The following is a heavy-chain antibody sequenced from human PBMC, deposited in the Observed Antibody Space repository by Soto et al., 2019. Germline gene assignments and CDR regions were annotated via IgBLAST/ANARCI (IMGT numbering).Heavy chain of an antibody. CDR3: AKDLRPDGRYDLDY. Sequence: EVQLLESGGGLAQAGGSLRLSCAASGFNFRIYAMNWVRQAPGKGLEWVAVMVGDGSSWDYADSVRGGFTISRDNSKNTLYLQMNSLRAEDTAVYYCAKDLRPDGRYDLDYWGQGTLVTVSS. J-gene: IGHJ4*02. D-gene: IGHD1-26*01. CDR1: GFNFRIYA. V-gene: IGHV3-23*01. CDR2: MVGDGSSW.